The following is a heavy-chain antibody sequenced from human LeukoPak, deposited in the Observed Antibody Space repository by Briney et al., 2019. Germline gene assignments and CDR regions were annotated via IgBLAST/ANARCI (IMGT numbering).Heavy chain of an antibody. CDR2: IYYSGST. V-gene: IGHV4-59*01. CDR1: GGSISSYY. D-gene: IGHD3-22*01. CDR3: ARRGDYYDSSGYYFFDY. Sequence: PSETLSLTCTVSGGSISSYYWGWIRQPPGKGLEWIGYIYYSGSTNYNPSLKSRVTISVDTSKNQFSLKLSSVTAADTAVYYCARRGDYYDSSGYYFFDYWGQGTLVTVSS. J-gene: IGHJ4*02.